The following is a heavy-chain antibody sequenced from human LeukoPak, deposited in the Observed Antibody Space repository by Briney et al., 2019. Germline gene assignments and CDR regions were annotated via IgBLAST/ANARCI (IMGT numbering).Heavy chain of an antibody. J-gene: IGHJ4*02. V-gene: IGHV1-3*04. CDR2: INIGNGNT. CDR3: ARRLGRSFDY. CDR1: GYTLINHA. Sequence: ASVTVSCKASGYTLINHAIHWVRQAPGQRREWMGWINIGNGNTKYSQNFQGRITITRDTSATTAYMDLSSLRSEDTAMYYCARRLGRSFDYWGQGTLVTVSS. D-gene: IGHD2-21*01.